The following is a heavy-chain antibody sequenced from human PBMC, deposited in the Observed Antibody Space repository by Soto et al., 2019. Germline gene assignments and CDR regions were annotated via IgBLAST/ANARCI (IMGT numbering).Heavy chain of an antibody. D-gene: IGHD2-2*01. CDR2: INAGNGNT. CDR3: ARGVENIVVVLDVFGYYGMDV. Sequence: ASVKVSCKASGYSFTSYVIYWVRQAPGQRLEWMGWINAGNGNTKSSQKFQARVTTTSDTSASTAYMELSSLRSEDTAVYFCARGVENIVVVLDVFGYYGMDVWGQGTTVTVCS. J-gene: IGHJ6*02. CDR1: GYSFTSYV. V-gene: IGHV1-3*01.